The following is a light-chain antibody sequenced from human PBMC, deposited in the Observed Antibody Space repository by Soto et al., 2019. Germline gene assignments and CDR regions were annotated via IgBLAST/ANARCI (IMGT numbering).Light chain of an antibody. CDR1: SSNIGAGYD. CDR2: GNS. J-gene: IGLJ2*01. V-gene: IGLV1-40*01. Sequence: QSVLTQPPSVSGAPGQRVTISCTGSSSNIGAGYDVHWYQQLPGTAPKLLIYGNSNRPSGVPDRFSGSKSGTSASLAITGLQADAEADYYCQSYDSSLSVVFGGGTKLTVL. CDR3: QSYDSSLSVV.